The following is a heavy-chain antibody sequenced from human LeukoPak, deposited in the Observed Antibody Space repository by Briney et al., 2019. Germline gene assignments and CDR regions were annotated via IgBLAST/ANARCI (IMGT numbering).Heavy chain of an antibody. D-gene: IGHD3-22*01. CDR2: INHSGST. CDR1: GGSFSGYY. V-gene: IGHV4-34*01. CDR3: ASSSYYYDSSGYFDY. J-gene: IGHJ4*02. Sequence: SETLSLTCAVYGGSFSGYYWSWIRQPPGKGLEWIGEINHSGSTNYNPSLKSRVTISVDTSKNQFSLKLSSVTAADTAVYYCASSSYYYDSSGYFDYWGQGTLVTVSS.